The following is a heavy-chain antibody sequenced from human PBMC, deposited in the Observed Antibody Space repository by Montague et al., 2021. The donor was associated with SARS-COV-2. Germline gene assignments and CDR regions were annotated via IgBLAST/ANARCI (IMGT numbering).Heavy chain of an antibody. CDR3: ARDRPVQGPTRHFDSVLSGVLDL. D-gene: IGHD3-9*01. CDR2: INHSGTT. Sequence: SETLSLTCAVYRGSVNSYYWTWIRQAPGKGLEWIGEINHSGTTKYNPSLKSRVTMSMDASKKQFSLRLSSVSAADTAVYFCARDRPVQGPTRHFDSVLSGVLDLWAQGSLVIVSS. CDR1: RGSVNSYY. J-gene: IGHJ4*03. V-gene: IGHV4-34*01.